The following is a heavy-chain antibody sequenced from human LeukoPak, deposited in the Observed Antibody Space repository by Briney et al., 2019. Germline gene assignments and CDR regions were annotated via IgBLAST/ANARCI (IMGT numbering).Heavy chain of an antibody. CDR3: AKSLAPTYTISWYGFDY. Sequence: PGRSLRLSCAASGFTFSSYGMHWVRQAPGKGLEWVAVISYDGSNKYYADSVKGRFTISRDNSKNTLYLQMSSLRAEDTAVYYCAKSLAPTYTISWYGFDYWGRGTLVTVSS. D-gene: IGHD6-13*01. V-gene: IGHV3-30*18. CDR1: GFTFSSYG. J-gene: IGHJ4*02. CDR2: ISYDGSNK.